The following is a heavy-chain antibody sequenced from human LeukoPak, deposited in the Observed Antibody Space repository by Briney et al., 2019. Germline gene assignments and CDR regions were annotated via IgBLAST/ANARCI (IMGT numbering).Heavy chain of an antibody. CDR3: ARDGSIAGIAAVFDY. CDR1: GFSFSSYA. D-gene: IGHD6-13*01. Sequence: GGSLRLSCAASGFSFSSYAMHWVRQAPGKGLEWVAVISYDGSNKYYADSVKGRFTISRDNSKNTLYLQMNSLRAEDTAVYYCARDGSIAGIAAVFDYWGQGILVTVSS. J-gene: IGHJ4*02. CDR2: ISYDGSNK. V-gene: IGHV3-30-3*01.